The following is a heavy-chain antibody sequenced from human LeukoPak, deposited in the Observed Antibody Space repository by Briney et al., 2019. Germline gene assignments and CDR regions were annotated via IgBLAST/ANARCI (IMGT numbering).Heavy chain of an antibody. CDR2: ISDSGGRT. CDR3: AKRGVVIRVILVGFHKEAYYFDS. D-gene: IGHD3-22*01. Sequence: GGSLRLSCAVSGITLSNYGMSWVRLAPGKGLEWAAGISDSGGRTNYADSVKGRFTISRDNSKNTLYLQMNSLRAEDTAVYFCAKRGVVIRVILVGFHKEAYYFDSWGQGALVTVSS. V-gene: IGHV3-23*01. J-gene: IGHJ4*02. CDR1: GITLSNYG.